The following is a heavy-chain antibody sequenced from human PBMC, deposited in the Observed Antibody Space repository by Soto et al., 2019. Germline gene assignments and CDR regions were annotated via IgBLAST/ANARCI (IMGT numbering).Heavy chain of an antibody. CDR2: INPHNGDT. D-gene: IGHD3-9*01. Sequence: QVQVVQSGAEVKKPGASVTISCKTSGYTFTDDYLHWVRQAPGQGLEWMGWINPHNGDTSYAQHFQGRVTVTTETLTNTAYMELRSLRPDDTAVYFCVLGGLETGYYRDMDYWGQGTLVSVSS. V-gene: IGHV1-2*02. CDR3: VLGGLETGYYRDMDY. CDR1: GYTFTDDY. J-gene: IGHJ4*02.